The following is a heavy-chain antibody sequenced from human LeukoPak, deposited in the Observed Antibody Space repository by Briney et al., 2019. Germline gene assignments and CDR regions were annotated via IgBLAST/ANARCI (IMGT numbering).Heavy chain of an antibody. V-gene: IGHV1-18*04. D-gene: IGHD3-10*01. CDR1: GYTFTSYY. J-gene: IGHJ4*02. CDR2: ISAYNGNT. Sequence: GSVKVSCKASGYTFTSYYMHWVRQAPGQGLEWMGWISAYNGNTNYAQKLQGRVTMTRDTSTSTAYMELRSLRSDDTAVYYCARGLSQFGELSDASSYWGQGTLVTVSS. CDR3: ARGLSQFGELSDASSY.